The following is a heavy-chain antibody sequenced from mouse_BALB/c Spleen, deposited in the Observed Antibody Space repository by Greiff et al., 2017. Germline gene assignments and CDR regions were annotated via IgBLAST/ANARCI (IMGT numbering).Heavy chain of an antibody. J-gene: IGHJ1*01. CDR1: GFTFSSYA. D-gene: IGHD1-1*01. CDR3: ARDRSSYGYFDV. Sequence: DVMLVESGGGLVKPGGSLKLSCAASGFTFSSYAMSWVRQSPEKRLEWVAEISSGGSYTYYPDTVTGRFTISRDNAKNTLYLEMSSLRSEDTAMYYCARDRSSYGYFDVWGAGTTVTVSS. V-gene: IGHV5-9-4*01. CDR2: ISSGGSYT.